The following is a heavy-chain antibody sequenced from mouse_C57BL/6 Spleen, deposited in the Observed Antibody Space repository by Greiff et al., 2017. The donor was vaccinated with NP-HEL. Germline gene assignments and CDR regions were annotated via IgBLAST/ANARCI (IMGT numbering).Heavy chain of an antibody. V-gene: IGHV1-64*01. Sequence: VQLQQPGAELVKPGASVKLSCKASGYTFTSYWMHWVKQRPGQGLEWIGMIHPNSGSTNYNEKFKSKATLTVDKSSSTAYMQLSSLTSEDSAVYYCAREGDYYYGSSPFFDYWGQGTTLTVSS. D-gene: IGHD1-1*01. CDR1: GYTFTSYW. J-gene: IGHJ2*01. CDR3: AREGDYYYGSSPFFDY. CDR2: IHPNSGST.